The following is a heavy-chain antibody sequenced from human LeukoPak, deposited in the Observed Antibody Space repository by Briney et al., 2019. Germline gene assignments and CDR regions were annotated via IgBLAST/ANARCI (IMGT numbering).Heavy chain of an antibody. D-gene: IGHD2-2*01. V-gene: IGHV3-74*01. Sequence: GGSLRLSCAASGFTFSNYWMHWVRQAPGKGLVWVSRIKSDGSSTTYADSVKGRFTISRDNAKNTLYLQMNSLRAEDTAIYYCARDPLGENAFWGQGALSPSPQ. J-gene: IGHJ4*02. CDR1: GFTFSNYW. CDR3: ARDPLGENAF. CDR2: IKSDGSST.